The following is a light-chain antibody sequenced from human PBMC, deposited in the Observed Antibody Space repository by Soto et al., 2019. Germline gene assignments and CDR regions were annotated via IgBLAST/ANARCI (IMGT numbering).Light chain of an antibody. V-gene: IGKV3-15*01. CDR3: QQYYNWPPT. CDR1: QSVGTN. Sequence: IVMTQSPATLSVSPGERATISCRASQSVGTNLAWYHQKPGQAPRLLISGASTRATGVPARFTGSGSGTEFTLTISSLQSEDFAVYYCQQYYNWPPTFGRGTKVEIK. J-gene: IGKJ1*01. CDR2: GAS.